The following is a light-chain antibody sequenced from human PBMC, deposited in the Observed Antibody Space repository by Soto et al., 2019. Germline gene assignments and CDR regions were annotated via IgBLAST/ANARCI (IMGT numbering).Light chain of an antibody. CDR1: SSDVGGYNY. Sequence: QSALTQPASVSGSPGQSITISCTGTSSDVGGYNYVCGYQQHPGKAPKLIIYGVTNRPSGVSNHFSGSKSGNTASLSISGLQAEDEADYYCSSYTSSGTVVFGGGTKLTVL. V-gene: IGLV2-14*03. J-gene: IGLJ3*02. CDR2: GVT. CDR3: SSYTSSGTVV.